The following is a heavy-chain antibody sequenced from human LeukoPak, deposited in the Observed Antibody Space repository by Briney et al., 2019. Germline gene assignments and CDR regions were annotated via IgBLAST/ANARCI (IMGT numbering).Heavy chain of an antibody. CDR2: INHSGSS. D-gene: IGHD6-13*01. CDR1: GGSFSGYY. CDR3: ASRYSSSWYAKYYYYGMDV. V-gene: IGHV4-34*01. Sequence: SETLSLTCAVYGGSFSGYYWSWIRQPPGKGLEWIGEINHSGSSNYNPSLKSRVTISVDTSKNQFSLKLSSVTAADTAVYYCASRYSSSWYAKYYYYGMDVWGQGTTVTVSS. J-gene: IGHJ6*02.